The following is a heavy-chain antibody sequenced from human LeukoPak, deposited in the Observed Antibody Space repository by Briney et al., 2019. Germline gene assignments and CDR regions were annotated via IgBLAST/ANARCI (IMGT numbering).Heavy chain of an antibody. J-gene: IGHJ4*02. V-gene: IGHV4-61*09. Sequence: PSQTLSLTCTVSGGSISSGSYYWSWIRQPAGKGLEWIGHIYTSGSTNYNPSLKSRVTISIDMFKNQFSLKLSSVTAADTAVSYFARVRYSSDRNFDYWVQGTLVTVSS. CDR3: ARVRYSSDRNFDY. CDR1: GGSISSGSYY. CDR2: IYTSGST. D-gene: IGHD6-19*01.